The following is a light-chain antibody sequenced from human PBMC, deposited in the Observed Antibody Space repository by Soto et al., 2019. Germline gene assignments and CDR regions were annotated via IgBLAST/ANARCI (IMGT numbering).Light chain of an antibody. CDR3: GTWDSSLSAVV. CDR1: SSNIGNYF. V-gene: IGLV1-51*01. Sequence: QSVLTQPPSVSAAPGQRVSISCSGNSSNIGNYFVSWYQQPPGTAPKLLIYDNHKRPSGIPDRFSGSKSGTSATLGITGLQTGDEADYYCGTWDSSLSAVVFGGGTKVTVL. J-gene: IGLJ3*02. CDR2: DNH.